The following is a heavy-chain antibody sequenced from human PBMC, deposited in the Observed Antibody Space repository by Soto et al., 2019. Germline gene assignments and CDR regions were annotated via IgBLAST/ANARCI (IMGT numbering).Heavy chain of an antibody. D-gene: IGHD3-3*01. Sequence: QITLNESGPTRVKPTQTLTLTCTFSGFSLTTSGVGVGWIRQSPGKAPEWLALIYWDDDTRYSPSLKSRLTSTKATSKKLGVLKMADVDPADTAPYSWAHRILRTVFGLITRTAIYFDFWGQGIPVAVSS. CDR3: AHRILRTVFGLITRTAIYFDF. J-gene: IGHJ4*02. CDR2: IYWDDDT. V-gene: IGHV2-5*02. CDR1: GFSLTTSGVG.